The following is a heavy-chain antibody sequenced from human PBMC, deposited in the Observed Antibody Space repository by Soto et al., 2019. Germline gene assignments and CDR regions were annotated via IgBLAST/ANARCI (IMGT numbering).Heavy chain of an antibody. V-gene: IGHV3-21*01. J-gene: IGHJ4*02. Sequence: LRLSCAASGFTFSSYSMNWVRQAPGKGLEWVSSISSSSSYIYYADSVKGRFTISRDNAKNSLYLQMNSLRAEDTAVYYCARAWRDGYNFYGYYFDYWGQGTLVTVSS. CDR2: ISSSSSYI. D-gene: IGHD5-12*01. CDR3: ARAWRDGYNFYGYYFDY. CDR1: GFTFSSYS.